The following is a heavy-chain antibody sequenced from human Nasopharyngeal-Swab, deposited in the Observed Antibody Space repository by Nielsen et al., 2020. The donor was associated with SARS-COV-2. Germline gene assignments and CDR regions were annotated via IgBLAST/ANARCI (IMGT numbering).Heavy chain of an antibody. Sequence: VSCGYISSGGYFWSWIRQPPGKGLEWIGYIYHSGSTYYNPSLKSRVTISVDRSKNQFSLKLSSMTAADPAVYYCARNAGDSHAFDIWSQGTMVTVSS. CDR2: IYHSGST. CDR3: ARNAGDSHAFDI. D-gene: IGHD7-27*01. V-gene: IGHV4-30-2*01. J-gene: IGHJ3*02. CDR1: CGYISSGGYF.